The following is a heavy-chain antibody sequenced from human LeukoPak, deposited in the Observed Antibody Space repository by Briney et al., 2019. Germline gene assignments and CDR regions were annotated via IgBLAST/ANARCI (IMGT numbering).Heavy chain of an antibody. Sequence: GGSLRLSCAASGFTFRSYSMNWVRQAPGKGLEWVAYINGGGRTIFYGDSVKGRFTISRDNAKNSLYLQMNSLRAEDTAVYYCVRGSLASGVVVYYYYYLDVWGKGTTVTVSS. CDR3: VRGSLASGVVVYYYYYLDV. V-gene: IGHV3-48*04. CDR2: INGGGRTI. CDR1: GFTFRSYS. J-gene: IGHJ6*03. D-gene: IGHD3-3*01.